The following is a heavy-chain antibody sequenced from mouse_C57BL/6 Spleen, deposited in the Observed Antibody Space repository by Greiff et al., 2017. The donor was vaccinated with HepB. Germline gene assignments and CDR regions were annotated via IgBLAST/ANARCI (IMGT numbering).Heavy chain of an antibody. CDR1: GFTFSSYA. CDR2: ISDGGSYT. D-gene: IGHD3-1*01. CDR3: ARGRAAY. J-gene: IGHJ3*01. V-gene: IGHV5-4*03. Sequence: EVKVVESGGGLVKPGGSLKLSCAASGFTFSSYAMSWVRQTPEKRLEWVATISDGGSYTYYPDNVKGRFTISRDNAKNNLYLQMSHLKSEDTAVYCCARGRAAYWGQGTMVTVSA.